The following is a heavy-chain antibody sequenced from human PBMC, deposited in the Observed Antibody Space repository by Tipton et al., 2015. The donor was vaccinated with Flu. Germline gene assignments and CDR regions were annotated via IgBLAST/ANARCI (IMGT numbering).Heavy chain of an antibody. D-gene: IGHD4-11*01. CDR2: IHRSGSP. Sequence: QVQLVQSGGGVVQPGRSLRLSCAASGFTFSSYGMHWVRQPPGQGLEWIGNIHRSGSPYYNPSLKSRVTMSVDTSRNYFSLKLYSVTAADTAVYYCARRDYSNYVSVPKNWFDSWGQGTLVTVTS. CDR3: ARRDYSNYVSVPKNWFDS. CDR1: GFTFSSYG. J-gene: IGHJ5*01. V-gene: IGHV4-38-2*01.